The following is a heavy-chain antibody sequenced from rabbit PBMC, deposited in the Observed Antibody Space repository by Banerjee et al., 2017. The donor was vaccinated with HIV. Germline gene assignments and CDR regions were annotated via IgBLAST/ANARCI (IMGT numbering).Heavy chain of an antibody. J-gene: IGHJ4*01. CDR1: GFSFSSGYD. CDR3: ARDSAGSNYYTYFSL. CDR2: IDPGSSGST. Sequence: QSLEESGGDLVKPGASLTLTCKASGFSFSSGYDMCWVRQAPGKGLEWIACIDPGSSGSTYYTSWAKGRFTISKTSSTTVTLQMTSLTAADTATYFCARDSAGSNYYTYFSLWGQGTLVTVS. D-gene: IGHD8-1*01. V-gene: IGHV1S40*01.